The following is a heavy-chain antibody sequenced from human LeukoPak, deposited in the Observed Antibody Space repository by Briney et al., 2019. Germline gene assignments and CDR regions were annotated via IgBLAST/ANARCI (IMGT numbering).Heavy chain of an antibody. CDR1: GFSLSTSGMC. J-gene: IGHJ4*02. V-gene: IGHV2-70*01. CDR2: IDWDDDK. Sequence: SGPTLVKPTQTLTLTCTFSGFSLSTSGMCVSWIRQPPGKALECLAPIDWDDDKYYSTSLKTRLAISKDTSKNQVVLTMTNMDPVDTATYYCARTELGYCSSTSCYFDYWGQGTLVTVSS. CDR3: ARTELGYCSSTSCYFDY. D-gene: IGHD2-2*01.